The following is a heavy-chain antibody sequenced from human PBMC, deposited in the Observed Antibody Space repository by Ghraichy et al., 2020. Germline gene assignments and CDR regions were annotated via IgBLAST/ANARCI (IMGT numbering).Heavy chain of an antibody. D-gene: IGHD6-13*01. CDR2: IYHSGSP. Sequence: SETLSLTCGLSGYSINRGYYWGWIRQPPGKGLEWIGSIYHSGSPYYNPSLKSRVTLSVDTSKNQFSLKLRSVTAADTAVYYCAKEDAANSGTWYNWFDPWGQGILVIVSS. CDR3: AKEDAANSGTWYNWFDP. V-gene: IGHV4-38-2*02. CDR1: GYSINRGYY. J-gene: IGHJ5*02.